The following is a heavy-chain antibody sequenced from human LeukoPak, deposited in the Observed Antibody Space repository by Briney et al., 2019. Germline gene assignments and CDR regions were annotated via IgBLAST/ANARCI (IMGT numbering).Heavy chain of an antibody. CDR1: RFTFSDYY. V-gene: IGHV3-7*01. CDR3: AELGITMIGGV. Sequence: PGGSLRLSCAASRFTFSDYYMTWVRQAPGRGLEWVANIKEDGSEKNYVDSVKGRFTISRDNAKNSVYLLLNSLTPEDTAVYYCAELGITMIGGVWGKGTTVTISS. CDR2: IKEDGSEK. J-gene: IGHJ6*04. D-gene: IGHD3-10*02.